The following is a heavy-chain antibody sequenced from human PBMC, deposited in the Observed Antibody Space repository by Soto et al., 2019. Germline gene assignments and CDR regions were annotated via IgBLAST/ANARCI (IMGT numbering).Heavy chain of an antibody. Sequence: GGSLRLSCAASGFTFDDYAMHWVRQAPGKGLEWVSGISWNSGSIGYADSVKGRFTISRDNAKNSLYLQMNSLRAEDTAVYYCARGSHYGWWFDPWGQGTLVTVSS. CDR3: ARGSHYGWWFDP. D-gene: IGHD4-17*01. CDR2: ISWNSGSI. V-gene: IGHV3-9*01. J-gene: IGHJ5*02. CDR1: GFTFDDYA.